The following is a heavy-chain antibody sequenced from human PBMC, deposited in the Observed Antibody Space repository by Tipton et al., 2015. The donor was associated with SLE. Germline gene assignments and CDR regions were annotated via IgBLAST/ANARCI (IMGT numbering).Heavy chain of an antibody. Sequence: SLRLSCAASGFTFSSYSMNWVRQAPGKGLEWVSYISSSSSTIYYADSVKGRFTISRDNAKNSLYLQMNSLRAEDTAVYYCARDGVLPAAGAGPVDDWGQATLVTVSS. D-gene: IGHD6-13*01. CDR3: ARDGVLPAAGAGPVDD. CDR2: ISSSSSTI. CDR1: GFTFSSYS. J-gene: IGHJ4*02. V-gene: IGHV3-48*01.